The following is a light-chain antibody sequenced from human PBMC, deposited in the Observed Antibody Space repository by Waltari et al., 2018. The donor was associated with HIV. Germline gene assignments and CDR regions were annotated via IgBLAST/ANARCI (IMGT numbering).Light chain of an antibody. CDR1: QSLVYSNGYNY. V-gene: IGKV2-28*01. Sequence: DIVMTQSPLSLSVTPVEPASISCRSSQSLVYSNGYNYLDWYLQKPGQSPQILFYFGSHRASGVPDRFTGSGSGTDFTLKISRVEAEDVGVYYCMQDLQTPYTFGQGTKLEIK. CDR3: MQDLQTPYT. J-gene: IGKJ2*01. CDR2: FGS.